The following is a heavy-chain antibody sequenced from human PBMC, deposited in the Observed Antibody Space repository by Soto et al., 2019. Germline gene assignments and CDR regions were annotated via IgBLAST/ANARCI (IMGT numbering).Heavy chain of an antibody. CDR1: GYTFTSYG. CDR2: INPSGGST. D-gene: IGHD6-6*01. Sequence: ASVKVSCKASGYTFTSYGMHWVRQAPGQGLEWMGIINPSGGSTSYAQKFQGRVTMTRDTSTSTVYMELSSLRSEDTAVYYCARDKRFEYSSSPEYYYYGMDVWGQGTTVTVSS. J-gene: IGHJ6*02. CDR3: ARDKRFEYSSSPEYYYYGMDV. V-gene: IGHV1-46*01.